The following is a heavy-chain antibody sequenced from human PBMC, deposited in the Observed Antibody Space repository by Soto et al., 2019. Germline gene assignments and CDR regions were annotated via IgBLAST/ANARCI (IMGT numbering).Heavy chain of an antibody. J-gene: IGHJ6*02. CDR1: GGTFSSNG. CDR2: VIPMFGTA. D-gene: IGHD6-19*01. V-gene: IGHV1-69*13. Sequence: SVKVSCKASGGTFSSNGISWVRQAPGQGLEWMGGVIPMFGTANYAQKFEGRVTITADEYTSTAYMELSNLRSDDTAVYYCTRGPPGVAETGNYYCYYAMDVWGQGTTVTVS. CDR3: TRGPPGVAETGNYYCYYAMDV.